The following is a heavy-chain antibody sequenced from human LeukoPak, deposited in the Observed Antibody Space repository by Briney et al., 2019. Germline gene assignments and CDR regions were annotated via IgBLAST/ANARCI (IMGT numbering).Heavy chain of an antibody. CDR3: AKLGGHPLHNYYVGV. Sequence: GGSLRLSCAASGFTFSSYGMHWVRQAPGKGLEWVAVILNDGSQEKYADSVKGRFTISRDNSKNTLFLQMNSLRAEDTAVYYCAKLGGHPLHNYYVGVWGKGTTVAVSS. V-gene: IGHV3-33*06. CDR2: ILNDGSQE. J-gene: IGHJ6*03. CDR1: GFTFSSYG. D-gene: IGHD3-16*01.